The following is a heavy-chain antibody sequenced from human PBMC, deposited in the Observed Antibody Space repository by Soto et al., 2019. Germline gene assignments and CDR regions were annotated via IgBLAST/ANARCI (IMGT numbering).Heavy chain of an antibody. CDR1: NGSFSDYF. CDR2: IKESGFA. V-gene: IGHV4-34*01. Sequence: SETLSLTCGVYNGSFSDYFWNWIRQPPGKGLEWIGEIKESGFATYNPSLKRRVTMSVDTANNQFSLKVTSVTAADTAVYYCARGKSSGPLYYFDAWGQGTLVTVSS. D-gene: IGHD6-19*01. J-gene: IGHJ4*02. CDR3: ARGKSSGPLYYFDA.